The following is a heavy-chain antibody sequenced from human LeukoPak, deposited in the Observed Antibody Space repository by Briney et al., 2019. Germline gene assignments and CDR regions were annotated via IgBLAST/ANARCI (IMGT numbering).Heavy chain of an antibody. CDR1: TYSISSGYY. J-gene: IGHJ4*02. D-gene: IGHD5-18*01. Sequence: SETLALTCTVSTYSISSGYYWGWIRQPPGKGLEWIGNIYHNGNTYYNPSLKSRVTISVDTSKKQFSLKLRTATAADTAVYYCARIEAVTRGYNHACYFDYWGQGTLVTVSS. CDR3: ARIEAVTRGYNHACYFDY. V-gene: IGHV4-38-2*02. CDR2: IYHNGNT.